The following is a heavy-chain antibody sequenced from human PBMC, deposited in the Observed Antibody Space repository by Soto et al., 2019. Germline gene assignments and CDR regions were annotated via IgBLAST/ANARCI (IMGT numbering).Heavy chain of an antibody. D-gene: IGHD2-15*01. J-gene: IGHJ4*02. Sequence: SVKVSCKASGGTFSSYAISWVRQAPGQGLEWMGGIIPIFGTANYAQKFQGRVTITADESTSTAYMELSSLRSEDTAVYYCARDSGVVVVAAGEYWCDYWGQGTLVTVSS. CDR2: IIPIFGTA. V-gene: IGHV1-69*13. CDR3: ARDSGVVVVAAGEYWCDY. CDR1: GGTFSSYA.